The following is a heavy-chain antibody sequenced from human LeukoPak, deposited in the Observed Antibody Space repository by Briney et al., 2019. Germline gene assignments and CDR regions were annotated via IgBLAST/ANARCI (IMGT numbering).Heavy chain of an antibody. Sequence: EASVKVSCKASGYTFTGYYMHWVRQAPGQGPEWMGWINPNSGDTDYVQKFQGRITMTRDTSINTAYMELSSLTSDDTAVYYCAREPREWGQGTMVTVSS. CDR2: INPNSGDT. CDR3: AREPRE. J-gene: IGHJ3*01. D-gene: IGHD6-6*01. V-gene: IGHV1-2*02. CDR1: GYTFTGYY.